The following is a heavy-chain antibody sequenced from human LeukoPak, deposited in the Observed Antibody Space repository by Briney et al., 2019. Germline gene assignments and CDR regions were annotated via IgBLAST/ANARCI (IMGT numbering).Heavy chain of an antibody. V-gene: IGHV4-39*07. CDR3: ARGLSIVVVVAAIPDLFDY. Sequence: PSETLSLTCTVSGGSISSSSYYWGWIRQPPGKGLEWIGSIYYSGSTYYNPSLKSRVTISVDTSKNQFSLKLSSVTAADTAVYYCARGLSIVVVVAAIPDLFDYWGQGTLVTVSS. J-gene: IGHJ4*02. D-gene: IGHD2-15*01. CDR1: GGSISSSSYY. CDR2: IYYSGST.